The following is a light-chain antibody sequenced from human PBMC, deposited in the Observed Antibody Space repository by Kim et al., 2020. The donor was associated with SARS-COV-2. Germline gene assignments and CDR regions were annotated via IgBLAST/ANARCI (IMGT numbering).Light chain of an antibody. CDR3: LQDRYCPRT. Sequence: IQMTQSPSSLSASVGDRITITCRASQDIRNELGWYQQKPGKAPKVLIYSASTLQSGVSARFSGSGSGTDFTLTISSLQPEDFATYCCLQDRYCPRTFGQGTKVDIK. CDR1: QDIRNE. CDR2: SAS. J-gene: IGKJ1*01. V-gene: IGKV1-6*01.